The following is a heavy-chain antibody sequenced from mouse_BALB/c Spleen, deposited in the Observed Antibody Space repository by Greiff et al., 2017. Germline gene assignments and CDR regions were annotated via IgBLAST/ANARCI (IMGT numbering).Heavy chain of an antibody. Sequence: EVKLVESGGGLVQPGGSLRLSCATSGFTFTDYYMSWVRQPPGKALEWLGFIRNKANGNTTEYSASVKGRFTISRDNYKSIIYLQMNTLRAEDSATYYCARRHYGNDVDYWGQGTTLTVSS. V-gene: IGHV7-3*02. CDR3: ARRHYGNDVDY. CDR2: IRNKANGNTT. CDR1: GFTFTDYY. J-gene: IGHJ2*01. D-gene: IGHD2-2*01.